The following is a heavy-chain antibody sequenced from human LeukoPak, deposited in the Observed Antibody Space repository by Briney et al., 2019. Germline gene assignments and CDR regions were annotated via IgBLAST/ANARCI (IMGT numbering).Heavy chain of an antibody. CDR3: ARGLGYYDSSVGY. Sequence: SETLSLTCTVSGGSISSSSYYWSWIRQPPGKGLEWIGYIYYSGSTNYNPSLESRVTMSVDTSKNQFSLKLSSVTAADTAVYHCARGLGYYDSSVGYWGQGTLVTVSS. J-gene: IGHJ4*02. CDR1: GGSISSSSYY. V-gene: IGHV4-61*01. CDR2: IYYSGST. D-gene: IGHD3-22*01.